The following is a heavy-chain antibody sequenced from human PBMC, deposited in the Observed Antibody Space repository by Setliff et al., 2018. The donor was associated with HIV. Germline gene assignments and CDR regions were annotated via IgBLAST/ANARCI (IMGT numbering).Heavy chain of an antibody. V-gene: IGHV5-51*01. CDR1: GYSFSSYW. CDR2: IYPGDSDT. CDR3: ARLGGICSGGSCTALAYWHFDL. J-gene: IGHJ2*01. Sequence: GESLKISCKGSGYSFSSYWIGWVRQMPGKGLEWMGIIYPGDSDTRYSPSFQGQVTISADKSISTAYLQCSSLKASDTAMYYCARLGGICSGGSCTALAYWHFDLWGRGTLVTVSS. D-gene: IGHD2-15*01.